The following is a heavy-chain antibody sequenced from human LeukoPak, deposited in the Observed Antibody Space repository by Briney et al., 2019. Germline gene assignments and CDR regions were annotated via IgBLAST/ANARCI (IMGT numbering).Heavy chain of an antibody. CDR3: AREPTYEGLIY. Sequence: GGSLRLSCAASVLIFSAYWMNWVRQAPGKGLEWVATISQDGSEKYYVDSVKGRFTISRDNAKNSLYLQMNSLRAEDTAVYFCAREPTYEGLIYWGQGTLVTVSS. CDR2: ISQDGSEK. CDR1: VLIFSAYW. V-gene: IGHV3-7*01. J-gene: IGHJ4*02. D-gene: IGHD5-12*01.